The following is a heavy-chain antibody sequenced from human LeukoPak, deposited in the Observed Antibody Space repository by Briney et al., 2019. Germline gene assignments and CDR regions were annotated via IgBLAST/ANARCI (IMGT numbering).Heavy chain of an antibody. CDR1: GGSISSYY. D-gene: IGHD2-2*02. CDR3: ARLPIVVVPAAIGRGGEH. CDR2: IYTSGST. J-gene: IGHJ4*02. V-gene: IGHV4-4*07. Sequence: SETLSLTCTVSGGSISSYYWSWIRQPAGKGLEWIGRIYTSGSTNYNPSLKSRVTMSVDTSKNQFSLKLSSVTAADTAVYYCARLPIVVVPAAIGRGGEHWGQGTLVTVSS.